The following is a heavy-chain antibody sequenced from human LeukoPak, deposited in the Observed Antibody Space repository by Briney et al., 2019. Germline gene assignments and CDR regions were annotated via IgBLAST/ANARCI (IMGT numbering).Heavy chain of an antibody. J-gene: IGHJ4*02. D-gene: IGHD3-3*01. Sequence: GASVKVSCKASGYTFTSYGISWVRQAPGQGLEWMGWISAYNGNTNYAQKLQGRVTMTTDTSTSTAYMELRSLTSDDTAMFYCARVRVITIFGVAMARFGPFDYWGQGTLVTVSS. CDR2: ISAYNGNT. CDR3: ARVRVITIFGVAMARFGPFDY. CDR1: GYTFTSYG. V-gene: IGHV1-18*01.